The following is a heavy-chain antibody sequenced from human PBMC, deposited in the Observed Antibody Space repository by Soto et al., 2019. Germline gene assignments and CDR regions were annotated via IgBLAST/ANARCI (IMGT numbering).Heavy chain of an antibody. CDR1: GGSIDYYH. D-gene: IGHD6-13*01. CDR3: ARDSTRWFPYYGVDV. CDR2: VSDSGRT. V-gene: IGHV4-59*01. J-gene: IGHJ6*02. Sequence: SETLSLTCTVSGGSIDYYHWTWIRQPPGKGLEWIGYVSDSGRTSYNPSPQSRVTISVDSSRNQFSLRLTSVTAADTAVYYCARDSTRWFPYYGVDVWGPGTSVTVSS.